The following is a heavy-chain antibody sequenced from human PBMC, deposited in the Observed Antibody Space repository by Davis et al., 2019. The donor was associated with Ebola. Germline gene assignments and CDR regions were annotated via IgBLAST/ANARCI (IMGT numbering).Heavy chain of an antibody. V-gene: IGHV1-18*01. D-gene: IGHD4-11*01. CDR2: INSHNGNT. CDR1: GYTFTRYG. CDR3: ARDQFQDYSNYAQVRFDP. Sequence: AASVKVSCKASGYTFTRYGISWVRQAPGQGLEWMGWINSHNGNTNYAQKLQGRVTMTTDTSTSTAYMELRGLRSDDTAVYYCARDQFQDYSNYAQVRFDPWGQGTLVTVS. J-gene: IGHJ5*02.